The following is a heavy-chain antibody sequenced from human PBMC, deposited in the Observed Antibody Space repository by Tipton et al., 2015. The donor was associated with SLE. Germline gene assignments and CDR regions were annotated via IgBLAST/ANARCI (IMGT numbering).Heavy chain of an antibody. CDR2: ISDSGST. J-gene: IGHJ4*02. V-gene: IGHV4-59*08. CDR1: GNSISTYY. Sequence: TLSLTCSVSGNSISTYYWSWIRQPPGRGLEWIGSISDSGSTNYNPSLKSRVSISGDTSKNQFSLKLNSVTAADTAMYYCARQRVQPGGDYFDYWGQGTLVTVSS. D-gene: IGHD6-6*01. CDR3: ARQRVQPGGDYFDY.